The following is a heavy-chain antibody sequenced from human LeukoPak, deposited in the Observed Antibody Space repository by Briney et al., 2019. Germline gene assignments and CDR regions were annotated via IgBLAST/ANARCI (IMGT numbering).Heavy chain of an antibody. D-gene: IGHD6-13*01. Sequence: ASVKVSCKASGYTFTGYYMHWVRQAPGQGLEWMGWINPNSGGTNYAQKFQGRVTMTRDTSINTAYMELSRLRSDDTAVYYCARFPFASYSNSWYEVDYWGQGTLVTVSS. J-gene: IGHJ4*02. CDR1: GYTFTGYY. V-gene: IGHV1-2*02. CDR2: INPNSGGT. CDR3: ARFPFASYSNSWYEVDY.